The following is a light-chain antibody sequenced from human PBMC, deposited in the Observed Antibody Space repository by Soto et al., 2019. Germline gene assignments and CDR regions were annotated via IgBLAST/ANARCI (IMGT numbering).Light chain of an antibody. J-gene: IGKJ3*01. V-gene: IGKV3-15*01. Sequence: EIVVTQSPGILSVSPGDRATLSCRASQSVGRNFAWYHQKPGQAPTLLIYAASTRATGLPARFSGSGSGTDFTLTISSLQSEDFAVYYCQEYSEWPLFTFGPGTRVDIK. CDR3: QEYSEWPLFT. CDR2: AAS. CDR1: QSVGRN.